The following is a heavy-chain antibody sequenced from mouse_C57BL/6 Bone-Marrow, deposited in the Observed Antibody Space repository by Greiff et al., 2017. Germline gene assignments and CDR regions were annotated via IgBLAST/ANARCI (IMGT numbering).Heavy chain of an antibody. V-gene: IGHV1-69*01. CDR3: AREGTTVVAPFDY. CDR1: GYTFTSYW. J-gene: IGHJ2*01. Sequence: QVQLQQPGAELVMPGASVKLSCKASGYTFTSYWMHWVKQRPGQGLEWIGEIDPSDSYTNYNQKFKGKSTFSVDKSTSTAYLQLSSLTSEDSAVYYGAREGTTVVAPFDYWGQGTTLTVSS. D-gene: IGHD1-1*01. CDR2: IDPSDSYT.